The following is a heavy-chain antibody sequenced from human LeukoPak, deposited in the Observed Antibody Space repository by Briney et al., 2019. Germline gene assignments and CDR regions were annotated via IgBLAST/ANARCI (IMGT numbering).Heavy chain of an antibody. V-gene: IGHV3-53*01. J-gene: IGHJ4*02. CDR2: IHSGGTR. Sequence: GGSLRLSCAASGLSVSSNDMSWVRQAPGKGLEWVSLIHSGGTRYTDSVRGRFTISRDNAKNTLYLQMNSLRAEDTAVYYCARGGNDYGDYFDYWGQGTLVTVSS. CDR3: ARGGNDYGDYFDY. D-gene: IGHD4-17*01. CDR1: GLSVSSND.